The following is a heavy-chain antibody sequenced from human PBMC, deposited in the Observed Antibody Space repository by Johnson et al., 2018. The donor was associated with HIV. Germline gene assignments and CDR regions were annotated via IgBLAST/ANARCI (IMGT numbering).Heavy chain of an antibody. CDR2: ISSNGIGT. CDR1: GFTFSNFA. J-gene: IGHJ3*02. V-gene: IGHV3-64*01. Sequence: VQLMESGGGLVQPGGSLRLSCAVSGFTFSNFAMHWVRQAPGKGLEYVSAISSNGIGTYYANSVDGRFTISRDNAKNSLYLQMNSLRDEDTAVYYCYAFDIWGQGTMVTVSS. CDR3: YAFDI.